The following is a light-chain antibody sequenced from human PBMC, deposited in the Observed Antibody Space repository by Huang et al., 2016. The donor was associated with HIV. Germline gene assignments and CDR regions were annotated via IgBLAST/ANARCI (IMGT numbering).Light chain of an antibody. CDR1: QSLVHSDGNTY. V-gene: IGKV2-30*02. CDR2: KVS. CDR3: MQGTHSPPWT. Sequence: DVVMTQSPLSLPVTLGQPASISCRSSQSLVHSDGNTYLDWFQQRPGQSTRRLIYKVSNRDAGVPDRFSGSGSGTDFTLKISRVEAEDVGVYYCMQGTHSPPWTFGQGTKVEFK. J-gene: IGKJ1*01.